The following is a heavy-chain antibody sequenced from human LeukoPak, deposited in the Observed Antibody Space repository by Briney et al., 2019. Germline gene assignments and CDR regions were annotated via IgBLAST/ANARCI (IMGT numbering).Heavy chain of an antibody. Sequence: GGSLRLSCAASGFTFDDYGMSWVRQAPGKGLEWVSGINWNGGSTGYADSVKGRFTISRDNAKNSLYLQMNSLRAEDTALYYCARAKYYDFWSGYTNYYYYMDVWGKGTTVTVSS. V-gene: IGHV3-20*04. J-gene: IGHJ6*03. D-gene: IGHD3-3*01. CDR3: ARAKYYDFWSGYTNYYYYMDV. CDR1: GFTFDDYG. CDR2: INWNGGST.